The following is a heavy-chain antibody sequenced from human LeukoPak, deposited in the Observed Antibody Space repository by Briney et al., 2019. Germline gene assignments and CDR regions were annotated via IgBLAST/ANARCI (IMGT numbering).Heavy chain of an antibody. CDR3: ARGPPNDYGSGTFYYYYYGMDV. D-gene: IGHD3-10*01. CDR1: GYTFTSYD. J-gene: IGHJ6*02. Sequence: ASVKVSCKASGYTFTSYDINWVRQATGQGLEWMGWMNPDSGNTGYAQKFQGRVTMTRNTSISTAYMELSSLRSEDTAVYYCARGPPNDYGSGTFYYYYYGMDVWGQGTTVTVSS. CDR2: MNPDSGNT. V-gene: IGHV1-8*01.